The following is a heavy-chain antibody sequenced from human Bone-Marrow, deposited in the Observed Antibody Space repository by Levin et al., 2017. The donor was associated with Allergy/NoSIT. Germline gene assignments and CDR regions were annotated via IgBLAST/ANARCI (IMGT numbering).Heavy chain of an antibody. J-gene: IGHJ4*02. CDR2: ISSSGSTI. CDR3: ARGVWVTPNTAHAYYFDY. D-gene: IGHD5-18*01. CDR1: GFTFSSYE. V-gene: IGHV3-48*03. Sequence: GGSLRLSCAASGFTFSSYEMNWVRQAPGKGLEWVSYISSSGSTIYYADSVKGRFTISRDNAKNSLYLQMNSLRAEDTAVYYCARGVWVTPNTAHAYYFDYWGQGTLVTVSS.